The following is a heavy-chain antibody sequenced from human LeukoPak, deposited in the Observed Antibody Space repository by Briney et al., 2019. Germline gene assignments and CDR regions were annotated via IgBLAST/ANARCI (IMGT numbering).Heavy chain of an antibody. CDR2: IYPGDSDT. D-gene: IGHD5-24*01. CDR1: GYSFTSYW. CDR3: ASHLVSGADGYTPPYYFDY. J-gene: IGHJ4*02. V-gene: IGHV5-51*01. Sequence: GESLKISCKGSGYSFTSYWIGWVRQMPGKGLEWMGIIYPGDSDTRYSPSFQGQVIISADKSINTAYLQWSSLKASDTAMYYCASHLVSGADGYTPPYYFDYWGQGTLVTVSS.